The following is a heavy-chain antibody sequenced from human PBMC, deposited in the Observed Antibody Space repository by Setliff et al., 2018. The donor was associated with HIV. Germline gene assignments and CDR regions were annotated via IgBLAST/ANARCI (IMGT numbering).Heavy chain of an antibody. CDR1: GFTFSTFA. D-gene: IGHD3-22*01. J-gene: IGHJ4*02. CDR2: ISFDGTKT. Sequence: GGSLRLSCVASGFTFSTFAMNWVRQAPGKGLEWVSVISFDGTKTSYADSVKGRFTISRDNSKNTLYLQMSSLRAEDTAVYYCAKDQRITMIVVTPIYDYWGQGTLVTVSS. CDR3: AKDQRITMIVVTPIYDY. V-gene: IGHV3-30*15.